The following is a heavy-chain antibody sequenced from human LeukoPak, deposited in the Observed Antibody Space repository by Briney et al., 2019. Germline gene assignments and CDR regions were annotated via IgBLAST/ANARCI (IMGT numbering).Heavy chain of an antibody. CDR1: GGSFSGYY. CDR3: ARTQSISHWFDP. D-gene: IGHD6-19*01. J-gene: IGHJ5*02. Sequence: SETLSLTCAVYGGSFSGYYWSWIRQPPGKGLEWIGEINHSGCTNYNPSLKSRVTISVDTSKNQFSPKLSSVTAADTAVYYCARTQSISHWFDPWGQGTLVTVSS. CDR2: INHSGCT. V-gene: IGHV4-34*01.